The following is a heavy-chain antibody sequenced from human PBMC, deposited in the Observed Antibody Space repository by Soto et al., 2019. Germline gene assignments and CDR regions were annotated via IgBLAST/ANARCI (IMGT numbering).Heavy chain of an antibody. Sequence: PSETLSLTCAVYGGSFSCYYWSWIRQPPGKGLEWIGEINHSGSTNYNPSLKSRVTISVDTSKNQFSLKLSSVTAADTAVYYCARYRGSGSYYFDYWGQGTLVTVSS. CDR3: ARYRGSGSYYFDY. V-gene: IGHV4-34*01. J-gene: IGHJ4*02. CDR1: GGSFSCYY. CDR2: INHSGST. D-gene: IGHD3-10*01.